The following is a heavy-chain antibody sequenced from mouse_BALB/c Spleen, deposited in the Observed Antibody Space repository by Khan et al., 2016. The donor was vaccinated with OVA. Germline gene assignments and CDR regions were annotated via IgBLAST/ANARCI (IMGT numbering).Heavy chain of an antibody. CDR1: GYSFTGYN. V-gene: IGHV1-39*01. CDR3: ARSTWYFDV. J-gene: IGHJ1*01. Sequence: VQLQQPGPELEKPSASVKISCKASGYSFTGYNMNWVKQSNGKSLEWIGNIDPYYGGISYNQKFKGKATLTVDKSSSTAYMQLKSLTSEDSAVYYCARSTWYFDVWGAGTTVTVSS. CDR2: IDPYYGGI.